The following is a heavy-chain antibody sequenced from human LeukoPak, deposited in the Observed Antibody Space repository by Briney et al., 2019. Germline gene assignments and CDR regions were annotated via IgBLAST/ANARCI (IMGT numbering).Heavy chain of an antibody. V-gene: IGHV4-39*01. CDR2: IYYSGST. CDR1: GGSISSSSYY. CDR3: ARPESRTTYDFWSGYYLPEYFQH. J-gene: IGHJ1*01. Sequence: SVTLSLTCTVSGGSISSSSYYWGWIRQPPGKGLEWIGSIYYSGSTYYNPSLKSRVTISVDTSKNQFSLKLSSVTAADTAVYYCARPESRTTYDFWSGYYLPEYFQHWGQGTLVTVSS. D-gene: IGHD3-3*01.